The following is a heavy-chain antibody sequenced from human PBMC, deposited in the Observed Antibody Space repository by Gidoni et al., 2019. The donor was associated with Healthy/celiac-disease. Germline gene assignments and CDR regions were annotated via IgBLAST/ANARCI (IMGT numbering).Heavy chain of an antibody. V-gene: IGHV4-34*01. CDR1: GGSFSGYY. Sequence: QVQLQQWGAGLLKPSETLSLTCAVYGGSFSGYYWSWIRQPPGKGLEWIGEINHSGSTNYNPSLKSRVTISVDTSKNQFSLRLSSVTAADTSVYYCARWGYLQAAYDYWVQGTLVTVSS. CDR3: ARWGYLQAAYDY. CDR2: INHSGST. J-gene: IGHJ4*02. D-gene: IGHD3-16*01.